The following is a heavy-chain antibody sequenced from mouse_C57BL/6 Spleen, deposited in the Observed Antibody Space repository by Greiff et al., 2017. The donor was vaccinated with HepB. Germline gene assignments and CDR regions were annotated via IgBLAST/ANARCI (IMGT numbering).Heavy chain of an antibody. D-gene: IGHD1-1*01. V-gene: IGHV1-69*01. CDR1: GYTFTSYW. CDR2: IDPSDSYT. Sequence: QVQLQQPGAELVMPGASVKLSCKASGYTFTSYWMHWVKQRPGQGLEWIGEIDPSDSYTNYNQKFKGKSTLTVDISSSTAYMQLSSLTSEDSAVYYCARRITTVVEGGYYFDYWGQGTTLTVSS. J-gene: IGHJ2*01. CDR3: ARRITTVVEGGYYFDY.